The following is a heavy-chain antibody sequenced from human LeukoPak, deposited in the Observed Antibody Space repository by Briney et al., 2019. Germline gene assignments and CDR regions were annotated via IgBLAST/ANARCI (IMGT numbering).Heavy chain of an antibody. Sequence: GGSLRLSCAASGFTFSSYTMNWVRQAPGKGLEWVSSILNSGSYSFYANSLKGRFTISRDNAKNSLFLQMNSLRVEDTAVYYCARDPGGSRTFDSWGQGTLVIVSS. V-gene: IGHV3-21*01. J-gene: IGHJ4*02. CDR1: GFTFSSYT. CDR2: ILNSGSYS. CDR3: ARDPGGSRTFDS. D-gene: IGHD1-26*01.